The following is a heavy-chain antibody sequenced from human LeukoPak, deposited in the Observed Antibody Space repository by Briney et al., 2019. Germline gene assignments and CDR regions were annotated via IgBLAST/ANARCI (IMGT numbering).Heavy chain of an antibody. CDR1: GGTFSSYA. CDR2: IIPIFGTA. Sequence: SVKVSCKASGGTFSSYAISWVRQAPGQGLEWMGGIIPIFGTANYAQKFQGRVTITADESTSTAYMELSSLRSDDTAVYYCARLIHRGYSSSWYVDYWGQGTLVTVSS. CDR3: ARLIHRGYSSSWYVDY. D-gene: IGHD6-13*01. J-gene: IGHJ4*02. V-gene: IGHV1-69*01.